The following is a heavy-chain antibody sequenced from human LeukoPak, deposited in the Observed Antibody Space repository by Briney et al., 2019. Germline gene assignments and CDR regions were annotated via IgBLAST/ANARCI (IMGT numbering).Heavy chain of an antibody. Sequence: SETLSLTCTVSGGSISSGGYYWSWIRQHPGKGLEWIGYIYYSGSTYYNPSLKSRVTISVDTSKNQFSLKLSSVTAADTAVYYCAREWTYYYGSGSYDAFDIWGQGTMVTVSS. V-gene: IGHV4-31*03. CDR2: IYYSGST. J-gene: IGHJ3*02. CDR1: GGSISSGGYY. CDR3: AREWTYYYGSGSYDAFDI. D-gene: IGHD3-10*01.